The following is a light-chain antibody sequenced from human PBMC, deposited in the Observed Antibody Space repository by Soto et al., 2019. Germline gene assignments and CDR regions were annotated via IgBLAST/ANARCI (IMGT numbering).Light chain of an antibody. Sequence: QSVLTQPASVSGSPGQSITISCTGTSSDIGDYDYVSWYHHLPGKAPKLLIFDVTHRPSGVSDRFSGSKSGNTASLTISGGRPEDEAAYYCCSYTDIALDVVFGGGTKLTVL. CDR1: SSDIGDYDY. J-gene: IGLJ2*01. CDR2: DVT. V-gene: IGLV2-14*01. CDR3: CSYTDIALDVV.